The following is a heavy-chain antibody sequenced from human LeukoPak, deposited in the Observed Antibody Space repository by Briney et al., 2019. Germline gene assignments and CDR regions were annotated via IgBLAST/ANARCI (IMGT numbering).Heavy chain of an antibody. CDR3: AREGLNCSSSSCQRATFDY. CDR2: IKCDGSST. CDR1: GFTFSNYW. Sequence: GGSLRLSCATSGFTFSNYWMHWVRQVPGKGLAWVSRIKCDGSSTRNADSVEGRFTISRDNAKNTLYLQMNSLRAEDTAVYYCAREGLNCSSSSCQRATFDYWGQGTLVTVSS. D-gene: IGHD2-2*01. J-gene: IGHJ4*02. V-gene: IGHV3-74*01.